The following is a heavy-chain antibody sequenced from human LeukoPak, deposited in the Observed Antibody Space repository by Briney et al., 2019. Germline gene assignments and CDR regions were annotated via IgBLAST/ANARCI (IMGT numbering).Heavy chain of an antibody. J-gene: IGHJ3*01. CDR1: GYRINAYW. CDR3: ARPNITSYYDSRGYDAFDV. Sequence: GESLMISCKGSGYRINAYWIAWVRQMPGKGLEWMGIIYPDDSDTRYSPSFQGQVTISADKSVRTAYLQWSSLKASDTAMYYCARPNITSYYDSRGYDAFDVWGQGTMVTVSS. V-gene: IGHV5-51*01. D-gene: IGHD3-22*01. CDR2: IYPDDSDT.